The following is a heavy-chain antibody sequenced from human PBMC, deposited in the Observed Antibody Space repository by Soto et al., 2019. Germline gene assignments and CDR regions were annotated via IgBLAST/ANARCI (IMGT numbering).Heavy chain of an antibody. V-gene: IGHV5-51*01. CDR1: GFSFASYW. Sequence: GESLNTSCKGSGFSFASYWIGWVRQMHGKGLERMGIIYPGDSDTRYSPSFYGQVPISTDKSIITAYLQWGSLKASDTGTCYCARQNYYVSGSEDFDSWGQGTVVTVSS. CDR3: ARQNYYVSGSEDFDS. D-gene: IGHD3-10*01. CDR2: IYPGDSDT. J-gene: IGHJ4*02.